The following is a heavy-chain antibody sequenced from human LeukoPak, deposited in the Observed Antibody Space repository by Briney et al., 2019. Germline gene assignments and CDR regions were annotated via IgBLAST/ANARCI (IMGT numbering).Heavy chain of an antibody. CDR3: AKGGEQKTFRCGMDS. CDR1: GFTFSSYS. Sequence: PGGSLRLSCAASGFTFSSYSMNWDRQAPGKGLEWVSSINILSNYIYYADSVKGRFTISRDNAKNSLYLQMNSLRADDTAVYYCAKGGEQKTFRCGMDSWGQGTLVTVSS. CDR2: INILSNYI. V-gene: IGHV3-21*01. J-gene: IGHJ4*02. D-gene: IGHD1/OR15-1a*01.